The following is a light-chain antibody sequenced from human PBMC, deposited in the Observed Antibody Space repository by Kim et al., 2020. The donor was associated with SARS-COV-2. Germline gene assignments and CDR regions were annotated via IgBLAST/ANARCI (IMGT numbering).Light chain of an antibody. CDR1: QRVSSSY. V-gene: IGKV3D-7*01. CDR2: GAS. CDR3: QQDYNLPPT. J-gene: IGKJ4*01. Sequence: PGERVTLSCRASQRVSSSYLSWYQQKSGQAPRLLIYGASTRATSIPARFSGSGSGTDFTLTVSSLQPEDFAVYYCQQDYNLPPTFGGGTKV.